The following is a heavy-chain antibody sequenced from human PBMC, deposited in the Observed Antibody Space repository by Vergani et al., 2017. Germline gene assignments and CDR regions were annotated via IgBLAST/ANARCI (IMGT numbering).Heavy chain of an antibody. J-gene: IGHJ4*02. CDR1: GGSISPYY. CDR3: AREYSSSVGFLAY. D-gene: IGHD6-6*01. CDR2: IYTSENT. V-gene: IGHV4-4*07. Sequence: QVQLQESGPGLVKPSETLSLTCLVSGGSISPYYWSWIRQPAGKGLEWIGRIYTSENTNYNPSLKSRVTMSVDTSKNQFSLKLSSVTAADTAVYYCAREYSSSVGFLAYWGQGTLVTVSS.